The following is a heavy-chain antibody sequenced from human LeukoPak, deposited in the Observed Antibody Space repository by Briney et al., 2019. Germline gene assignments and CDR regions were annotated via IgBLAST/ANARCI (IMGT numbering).Heavy chain of an antibody. J-gene: IGHJ4*02. CDR3: ARYWGPYDNSGSYFDY. Sequence: PSETLSLTCTVSGGSISRSNYYWVWLRQPPGKGLEWIATINYSGNTYYNPPLKSRVTISVDTSKNQFSLKLRSVTAADTAVYYCARYWGPYDNSGSYFDYWGQGTLVTVSS. CDR2: INYSGNT. CDR1: GGSISRSNYY. V-gene: IGHV4-39*01. D-gene: IGHD3-22*01.